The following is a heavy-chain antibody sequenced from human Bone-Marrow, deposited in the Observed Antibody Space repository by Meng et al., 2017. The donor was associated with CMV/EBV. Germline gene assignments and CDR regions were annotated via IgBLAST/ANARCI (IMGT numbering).Heavy chain of an antibody. V-gene: IGHV3-30*02. J-gene: IGHJ6*02. Sequence: GESLKISCTASGFRFNSYAMHWVRQAPGKGLEWVAFIRYDGSNKYYADSVKGRFTISRDNSKNTLYLQMNSLRAEDTAVYYCAKELRSVYYYYGMDVWGQGTTVTVSS. CDR3: AKELRSVYYYYGMDV. CDR1: GFRFNSYA. D-gene: IGHD4-17*01. CDR2: IRYDGSNK.